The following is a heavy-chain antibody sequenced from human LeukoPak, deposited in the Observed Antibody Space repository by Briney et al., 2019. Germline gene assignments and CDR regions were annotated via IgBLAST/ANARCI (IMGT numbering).Heavy chain of an antibody. V-gene: IGHV4-34*01. CDR1: GGSFSGYY. D-gene: IGHD1-26*01. Sequence: SETLSLTCAVYGGSFSGYYWSWIRQPPGKGLEWIGEINHSGSTNYNPSLKSRVTISVDTSKNQFSLKLSSVTAADTAVYYCARGSGSYLTPPGYWGQGTLVTVSS. CDR2: INHSGST. J-gene: IGHJ4*02. CDR3: ARGSGSYLTPPGY.